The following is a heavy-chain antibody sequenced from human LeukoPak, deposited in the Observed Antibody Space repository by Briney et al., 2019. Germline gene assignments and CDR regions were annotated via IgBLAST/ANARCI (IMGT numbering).Heavy chain of an antibody. CDR3: ARDANDFWSGYYMENWFDP. CDR1: GGSFSGYY. J-gene: IGHJ5*02. D-gene: IGHD3-3*01. Sequence: SETLSLTCAVYGGSFSGYYWSWIRQPPGKGLEWIGEINHSGSTNYNPSLKSRVTISVGTSKNHFSLKLSSVTAADTAVYYCARDANDFWSGYYMENWFDPWGQGTLVTVSS. CDR2: INHSGST. V-gene: IGHV4-34*01.